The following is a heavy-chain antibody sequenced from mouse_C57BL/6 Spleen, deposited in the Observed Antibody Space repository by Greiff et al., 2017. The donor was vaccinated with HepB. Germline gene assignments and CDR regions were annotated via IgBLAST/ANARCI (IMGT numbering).Heavy chain of an antibody. CDR3: TREGYGSSSAWFAY. CDR2: ISSGGDYI. CDR1: GFTFSSYA. D-gene: IGHD1-1*01. J-gene: IGHJ3*01. V-gene: IGHV5-9-1*02. Sequence: EVKLMESGEGLVKPGGSLKLSCAASGFTFSSYAMSWVRQTPEKRLEWVAYISSGGDYIYYADTVKGRFTISRDNARNTLYLQMSSLKSEDTAMYYCTREGYGSSSAWFAYWGQGTLVTVSA.